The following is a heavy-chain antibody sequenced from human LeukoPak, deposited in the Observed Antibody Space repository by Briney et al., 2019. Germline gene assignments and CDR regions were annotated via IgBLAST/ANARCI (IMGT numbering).Heavy chain of an antibody. CDR1: GGSFSGYY. Sequence: PSETLSLTCAVYGGSFSGYYWSWLRQPPGKGLEWIGEINHSGSTNYNPSLKSRVTISVDTSKNQFSLKLSSVTAADTAVYYCARGAPARYYYGSGSYYPHDYWGQGTLVTVSS. CDR2: INHSGST. D-gene: IGHD3-10*01. J-gene: IGHJ4*02. CDR3: ARGAPARYYYGSGSYYPHDY. V-gene: IGHV4-34*01.